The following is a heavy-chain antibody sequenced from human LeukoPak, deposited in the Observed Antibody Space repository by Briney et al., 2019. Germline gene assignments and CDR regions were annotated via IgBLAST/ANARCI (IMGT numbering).Heavy chain of an antibody. V-gene: IGHV3-7*01. Sequence: GGSLRLSCAASRFTFSSYWMSWVRQAPEKGLEWVANIKQDGSEKYYVDSVKGRFTISRDNAKNSLYLQMNSLRAEDTAVYYCARYYYDSSGYYRPNFDYWGQGTLVTVSS. CDR3: ARYYYDSSGYYRPNFDY. CDR1: RFTFSSYW. D-gene: IGHD3-22*01. CDR2: IKQDGSEK. J-gene: IGHJ4*02.